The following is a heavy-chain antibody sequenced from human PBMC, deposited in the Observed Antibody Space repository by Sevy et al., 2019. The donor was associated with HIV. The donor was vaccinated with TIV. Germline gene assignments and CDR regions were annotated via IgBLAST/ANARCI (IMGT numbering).Heavy chain of an antibody. J-gene: IGHJ4*02. Sequence: WETLSLTCTVSGASISGYYWSWIRQPPGKELECIGYIYSSGNTNYSPSLKSRLTISVDTSKNQFSLKLSSVTAADTAVYYCARKVGIYGFHDHWGQGTLVTVSS. V-gene: IGHV4-59*01. CDR2: IYSSGNT. D-gene: IGHD2-21*01. CDR3: ARKVGIYGFHDH. CDR1: GASISGYY.